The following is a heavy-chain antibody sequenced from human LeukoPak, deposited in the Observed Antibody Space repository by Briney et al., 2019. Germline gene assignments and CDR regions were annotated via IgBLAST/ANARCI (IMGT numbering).Heavy chain of an antibody. CDR3: ARAMYFDNWFDP. CDR1: GGTFSSYA. CDR2: IIPILGIA. Sequence: SVKVSCKASGGTFSSYAISWVRQAPGQGPEWMGRIIPILGIANYAQKFQGRVTITADKSTSTAYMELSSLRSEDAAVYYCARAMYFDNWFDPWGQGTLVTVSS. V-gene: IGHV1-69*04. D-gene: IGHD2-8*01. J-gene: IGHJ5*02.